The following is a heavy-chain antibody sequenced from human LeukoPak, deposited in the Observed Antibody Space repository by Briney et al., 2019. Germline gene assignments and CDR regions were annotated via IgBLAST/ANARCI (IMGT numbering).Heavy chain of an antibody. CDR1: GYTFTSYG. Sequence: ASVKVSCKAAGYTFTSYGISWVRQAPGQGLEWMGWISAYNGNTNYAQKLQGRVTMTTETSTSTAYMELRSLRSDDTAVYYCARDPGQYYDILTGYYTPYYFDYWGQGTLVTVSS. D-gene: IGHD3-9*01. CDR2: ISAYNGNT. CDR3: ARDPGQYYDILTGYYTPYYFDY. J-gene: IGHJ4*02. V-gene: IGHV1-18*01.